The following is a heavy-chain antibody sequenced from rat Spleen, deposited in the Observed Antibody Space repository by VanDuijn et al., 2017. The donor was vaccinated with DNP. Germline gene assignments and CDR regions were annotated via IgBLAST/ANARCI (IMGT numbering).Heavy chain of an antibody. CDR1: GFTFNNYW. D-gene: IGHD1-2*01. Sequence: EVQLVESGGGLVQPGRSLKLSCVASGFTFNNYWMTWIRHVPGKGLEWVATISHDGSSTYYRDSVKGRFTISRDDAKSTLYLQMDSLRSEDTATYYCSKHKGSSSSYVMDAWGQGTSVTVSS. V-gene: IGHV5-7*01. CDR2: ISHDGSST. J-gene: IGHJ4*01. CDR3: SKHKGSSSSYVMDA.